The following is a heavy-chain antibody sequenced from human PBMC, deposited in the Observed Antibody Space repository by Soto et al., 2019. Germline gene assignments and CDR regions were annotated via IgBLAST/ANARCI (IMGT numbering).Heavy chain of an antibody. CDR3: APGSPNYGVWGGHGMDV. CDR2: INHSRNT. Sequence: QVQLQQWGAGLLKPSETLSLTCAVYGGSFSDYYWSWTRQPPGKGLEWIGEINHSRNTNYNPSLKSRVTMSVDTSKNQFSLKLSSVTAADTAVYYCAPGSPNYGVWGGHGMDVWGQGTTVTVSS. V-gene: IGHV4-34*01. CDR1: GGSFSDYY. J-gene: IGHJ6*02. D-gene: IGHD3-3*01.